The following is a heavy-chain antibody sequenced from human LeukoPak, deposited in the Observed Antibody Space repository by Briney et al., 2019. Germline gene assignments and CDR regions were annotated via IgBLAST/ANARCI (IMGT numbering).Heavy chain of an antibody. Sequence: PSETLSLTCAVYGGSFSGYYWSWIRQPPGKGLEWIGEINHSGSTNYNPSLKSRVTISVDTSKNQFSPKLSSVTAADTVVYYCARVYYSNSYDYWYFDLWGRGTLVTVSS. D-gene: IGHD6-13*01. J-gene: IGHJ2*01. CDR2: INHSGST. V-gene: IGHV4-34*01. CDR3: ARVYYSNSYDYWYFDL. CDR1: GGSFSGYY.